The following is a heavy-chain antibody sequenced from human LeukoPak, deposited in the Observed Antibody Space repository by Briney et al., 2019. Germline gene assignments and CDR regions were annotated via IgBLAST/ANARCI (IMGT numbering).Heavy chain of an antibody. D-gene: IGHD6-13*01. Sequence: GESLKISCKGSGYSFTSYWIGWVLQMSGKGLEWMGIIYPGDSDTRYSPSFQGQVTISADKSISTAYLQWGSLKASDTAMYCCATLESSSVWGQGTLVTVSS. V-gene: IGHV5-51*01. CDR3: ATLESSSV. CDR2: IYPGDSDT. CDR1: GYSFTSYW. J-gene: IGHJ4*02.